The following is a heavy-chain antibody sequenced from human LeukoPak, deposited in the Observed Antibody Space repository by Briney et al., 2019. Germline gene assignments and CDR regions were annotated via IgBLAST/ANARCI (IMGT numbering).Heavy chain of an antibody. CDR1: GFTFSSYW. Sequence: GGSLRLSCAASGFTFSSYWMHWVRQAPGKGLVWVSRINSDGNSTSYADSVKGRFTISRDNAKNTLYLQMNSLRAEDTAVYYCARGISSSWYGGSEYFQHWGQGTLVTVSS. J-gene: IGHJ1*01. CDR2: INSDGNST. D-gene: IGHD6-13*01. V-gene: IGHV3-74*01. CDR3: ARGISSSWYGGSEYFQH.